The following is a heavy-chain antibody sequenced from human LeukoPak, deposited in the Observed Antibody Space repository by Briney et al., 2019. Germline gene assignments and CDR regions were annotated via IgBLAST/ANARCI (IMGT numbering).Heavy chain of an antibody. J-gene: IGHJ4*02. V-gene: IGHV4-39*01. CDR3: ARPGGIVEDY. Sequence: PSETLSLTCTVSGGSISSSSDYWGWIRQPPGKGLEWIGSIYYSGSTYYNPSLKSRVTISVDTSKNQFSLKLSSVTAADTAVYYCARPGGIVEDYWGQGTLVTVSS. CDR2: IYYSGST. D-gene: IGHD1-26*01. CDR1: GGSISSSSDY.